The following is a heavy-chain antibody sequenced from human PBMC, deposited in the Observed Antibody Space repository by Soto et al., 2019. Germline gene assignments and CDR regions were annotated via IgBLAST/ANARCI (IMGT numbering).Heavy chain of an antibody. Sequence: GGSLRLSCAASGFTFSSYSMNWVRQAPGKGLEWVSYISSSSSTIYYADSVKGRFTISRDNAKNSLYLQMNSLRAEDTAVYYCARDSSGYCSGGSCYRPKPFDYWGQGTLVTVSS. CDR2: ISSSSSTI. J-gene: IGHJ4*02. CDR1: GFTFSSYS. CDR3: ARDSSGYCSGGSCYRPKPFDY. V-gene: IGHV3-48*01. D-gene: IGHD2-15*01.